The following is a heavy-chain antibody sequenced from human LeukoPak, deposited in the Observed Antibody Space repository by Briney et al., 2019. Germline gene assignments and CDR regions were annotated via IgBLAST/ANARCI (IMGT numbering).Heavy chain of an antibody. Sequence: KASETLSLTCAVYGGSFSGYYWSWIRQPPGKGLERIGEINHSGSTNYNPSLKSRVTISVDTSKNQFSLKLSSVTAADTAVYYCAREDYDILTGPIDAFDIWGQGTMVTVSS. V-gene: IGHV4-34*01. CDR3: AREDYDILTGPIDAFDI. CDR2: INHSGST. D-gene: IGHD3-9*01. CDR1: GGSFSGYY. J-gene: IGHJ3*02.